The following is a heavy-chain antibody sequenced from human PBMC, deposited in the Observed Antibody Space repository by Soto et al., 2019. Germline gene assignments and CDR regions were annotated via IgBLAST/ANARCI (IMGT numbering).Heavy chain of an antibody. CDR1: GYTFTSYD. J-gene: IGHJ4*02. D-gene: IGHD5-18*01. CDR3: ARLRHRYSYGYLFY. Sequence: GASVKVSCKASGYTFTSYDINWVRQATGQGLEWMGWMNPNSGNTGYAQKFQGRVTMTRNTSISTAYMELSSLRSEDTAVYYCARLRHRYSYGYLFYWGQGTLVTVSS. V-gene: IGHV1-8*01. CDR2: MNPNSGNT.